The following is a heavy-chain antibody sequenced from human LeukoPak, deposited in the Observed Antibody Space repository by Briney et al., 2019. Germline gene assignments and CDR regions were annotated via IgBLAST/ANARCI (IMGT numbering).Heavy chain of an antibody. J-gene: IGHJ5*02. D-gene: IGHD5-24*01. V-gene: IGHV4-30-2*01. CDR2: IYHSGST. CDR1: GGSISSGGYS. Sequence: SETLSLTCAVSGGSISSGGYSWSWSRQPPGKGLEWIGYIYHSGSTYYNPSLKSRVTISVDRSKNQFSLKLSSVTAADTAVYYCARGDGYNSGWFDPWGQGTLVTVSS. CDR3: ARGDGYNSGWFDP.